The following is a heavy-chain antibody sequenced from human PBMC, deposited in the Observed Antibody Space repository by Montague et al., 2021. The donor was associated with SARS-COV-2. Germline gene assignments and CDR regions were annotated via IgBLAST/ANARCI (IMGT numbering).Heavy chain of an antibody. CDR2: INHSGST. Sequence: SETLSLTCAVYGGSFSGYYWSWIRQPPGKGLEWIGEINHSGSTNYNPSLKSRVTISVDTSKSQFSPKLSSVTAADTAVYYCARERYSFSLTRGSTWFDPWGQGTLVTVSS. CDR3: ARERYSFSLTRGSTWFDP. D-gene: IGHD3-9*01. CDR1: GGSFSGYY. V-gene: IGHV4-34*01. J-gene: IGHJ5*02.